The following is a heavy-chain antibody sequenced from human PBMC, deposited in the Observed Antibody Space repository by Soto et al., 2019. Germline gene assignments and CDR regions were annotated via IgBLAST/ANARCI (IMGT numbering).Heavy chain of an antibody. D-gene: IGHD1-1*01. CDR2: ITSDGSPI. CDR1: GFTFGDYY. J-gene: IGHJ4*02. CDR3: AGGEMSTISFDY. V-gene: IGHV3-11*01. Sequence: QVQLVESGGGLVKPGGSLRLSCAASGFTFGDYYMSWIRQAPGKGLEWVSYITSDGSPIYYADSVRGRFTISRDSAKNSVSLQMNSLRAEDTAMYYCAGGEMSTISFDYWGQGTLVTVSS.